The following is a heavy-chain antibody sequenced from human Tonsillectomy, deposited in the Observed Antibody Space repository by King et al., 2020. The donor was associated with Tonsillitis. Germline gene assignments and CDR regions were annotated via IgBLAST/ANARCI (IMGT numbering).Heavy chain of an antibody. CDR3: ARESASGSYYNAVNWFDP. CDR1: GFTPSSYS. CDR2: ISSRSSTI. Sequence: QLVQSGGGLVQPGGSLRLSCAASGFTPSSYSMNWVRQAPGKGLEWVSYISSRSSTIYYADPVKGRFTISRDNAKNSLYLQMNSLRAEDTAVYYCARESASGSYYNAVNWFDPWGQGTLVTVSS. V-gene: IGHV3-48*01. J-gene: IGHJ5*02. D-gene: IGHD3-10*01.